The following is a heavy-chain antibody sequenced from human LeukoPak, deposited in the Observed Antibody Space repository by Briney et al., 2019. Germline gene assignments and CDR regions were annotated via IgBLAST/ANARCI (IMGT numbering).Heavy chain of an antibody. CDR2: INPNSGGT. CDR3: ARPNSGWYGGYYYYYMDV. J-gene: IGHJ6*03. CDR1: GYTFTGYY. D-gene: IGHD6-19*01. Sequence: ASVKVSCKASGYTFTGYYMHWVRQAPGQGLEWMGWINPNSGGTNYAQKFQGRVTMTRDTSISTAYMELSRLRSDDTAVYYCARPNSGWYGGYYYYYMDVWGKGTTVTISS. V-gene: IGHV1-2*02.